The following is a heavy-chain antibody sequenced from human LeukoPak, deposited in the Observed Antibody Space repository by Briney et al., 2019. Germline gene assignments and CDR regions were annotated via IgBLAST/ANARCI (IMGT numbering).Heavy chain of an antibody. CDR1: GGSISSGSYY. CDR3: ARSPFVGYMYCYGSGSNWFDP. D-gene: IGHD3-10*01. J-gene: IGHJ5*02. V-gene: IGHV4-61*02. Sequence: SQTLSLTCTVSGGSISSGSYYWSWIRQPAGKGLEWIGRIYTSGSTNYNPSLKSRVTISVDTSKNQFSLKLSSVTAADTAVYYCARSPFVGYMYCYGSGSNWFDPWGQGTLVTVSS. CDR2: IYTSGST.